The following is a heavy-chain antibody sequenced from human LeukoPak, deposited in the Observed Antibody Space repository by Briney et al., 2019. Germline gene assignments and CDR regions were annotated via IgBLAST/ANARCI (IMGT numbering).Heavy chain of an antibody. CDR3: ARTYYYGSGPDY. V-gene: IGHV3-30-3*01. CDR2: ISYDGSNK. CDR1: GFTFSSYD. D-gene: IGHD3-10*01. J-gene: IGHJ4*02. Sequence: GGSLRLSCAASGFTFSSYDMHWVRQAPGKGLEWVAVISYDGSNKYYADSVKGRFTISRDNSKNTLYLQMNSLRAEDTAVYYCARTYYYGSGPDYWGQGTLVTVSS.